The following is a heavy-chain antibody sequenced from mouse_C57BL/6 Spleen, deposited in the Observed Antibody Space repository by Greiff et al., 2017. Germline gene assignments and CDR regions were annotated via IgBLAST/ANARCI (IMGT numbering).Heavy chain of an antibody. Sequence: QVHVKQSGAELARPGASVKMSSKASGYTFTSYTMHWVKQRPGQGLEWIGYINPSSGYTKYNQKFKDKATLTADKSSSTAYMQLSSLTSEDSAVYYCARHDYDVKFAYWGQGTLVTVSA. D-gene: IGHD2-4*01. CDR3: ARHDYDVKFAY. V-gene: IGHV1-4*01. CDR1: GYTFTSYT. CDR2: INPSSGYT. J-gene: IGHJ3*01.